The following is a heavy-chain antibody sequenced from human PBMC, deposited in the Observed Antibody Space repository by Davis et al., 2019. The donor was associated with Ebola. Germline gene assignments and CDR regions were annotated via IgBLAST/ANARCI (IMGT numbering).Heavy chain of an antibody. V-gene: IGHV5-51*01. CDR2: LYPVDSDT. Sequence: GESLKISCQGSGYSFTSYWIGCVRQMPGKGLEWMGILYPVDSDTRYSPSFQGQVTISADKSVSTAYLQWPSLKASDTAIYYCARSSWNYGSHFDYWGQGTLVTVSS. CDR3: ARSSWNYGSHFDY. J-gene: IGHJ4*02. CDR1: GYSFTSYW. D-gene: IGHD1-7*01.